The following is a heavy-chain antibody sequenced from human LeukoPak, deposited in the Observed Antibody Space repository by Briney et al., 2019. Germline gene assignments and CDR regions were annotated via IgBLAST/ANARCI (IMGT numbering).Heavy chain of an antibody. CDR1: GGTFSSYA. V-gene: IGHV1-69*13. Sequence: ASVKVSCKASGGTFSSYAISWVRQAPGQGLEWMGGIIPIFGTANYAQKFQGRVTITADESTSTAYMELSSLRSEDTAVYYCARDRWKYQLLPHYYYYYGMDVWGQGTTVTVSS. D-gene: IGHD2-2*01. J-gene: IGHJ6*02. CDR3: ARDRWKYQLLPHYYYYYGMDV. CDR2: IIPIFGTA.